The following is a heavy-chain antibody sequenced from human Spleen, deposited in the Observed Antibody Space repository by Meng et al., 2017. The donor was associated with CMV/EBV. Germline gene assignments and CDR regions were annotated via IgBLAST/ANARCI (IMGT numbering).Heavy chain of an antibody. CDR1: GGSISSYY. J-gene: IGHJ4*02. CDR2: IYTSGST. V-gene: IGHV4-4*07. Sequence: VQLQVPGPGLVKPSETLSATCTVSGGSISSYYWSWIRQPAGKGLEWIGRIYTSGSTNYNPSLKSRVTMSVDTSKNQFSLKLSSVTAADTAVYYCVRLAPRTPTIRPVDWGQGTLVTVSS. D-gene: IGHD5-12*01. CDR3: VRLAPRTPTIRPVD.